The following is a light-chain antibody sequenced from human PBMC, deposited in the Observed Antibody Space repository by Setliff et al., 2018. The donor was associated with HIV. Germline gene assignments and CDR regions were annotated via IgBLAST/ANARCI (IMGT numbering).Light chain of an antibody. CDR1: SSNIGSNT. J-gene: IGLJ1*01. CDR2: RNN. CDR3: AAWDDSLNGLYV. V-gene: IGLV1-44*01. Sequence: QSVLTQPPSASGTPGQRVTISCSGSSSNIGSNTVNWYQQLPGTAPKLLIYRNNQRPSGVPDRFSGSKSVTSASLAISGLQSEDEADYYCAAWDDSLNGLYVFGTGTKVTVL.